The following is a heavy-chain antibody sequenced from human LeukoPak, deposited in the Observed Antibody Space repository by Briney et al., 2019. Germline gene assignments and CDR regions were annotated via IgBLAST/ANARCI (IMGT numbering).Heavy chain of an antibody. D-gene: IGHD1-1*01. CDR2: IKQDGSEK. J-gene: IGHJ4*02. Sequence: PGGSLRLSCAASGFTFSTYWMNWVRQTPGKGLAWVANIKQDGSEKYYVDSVKGRFTISRDNSKNTLYLQMNSLRAEDTAVYYCAKVGNDWDFDYWGQGTLVTVSS. CDR3: AKVGNDWDFDY. V-gene: IGHV3-7*01. CDR1: GFTFSTYW.